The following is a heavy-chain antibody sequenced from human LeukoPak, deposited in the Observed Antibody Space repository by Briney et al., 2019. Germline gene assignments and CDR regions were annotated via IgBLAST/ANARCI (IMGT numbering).Heavy chain of an antibody. Sequence: GGSLRLSCAASGFTFSSYWMSWVRQAPGKGLEWVANIKQDGSEKYYVDSVKGRFTISRDNAKNSLYLQMNSLRAEDTAAYYCARDRYGGPDNYYYYYGMDVWGQGTTVTVSS. D-gene: IGHD1-26*01. V-gene: IGHV3-7*01. CDR1: GFTFSSYW. CDR2: IKQDGSEK. CDR3: ARDRYGGPDNYYYYYGMDV. J-gene: IGHJ6*02.